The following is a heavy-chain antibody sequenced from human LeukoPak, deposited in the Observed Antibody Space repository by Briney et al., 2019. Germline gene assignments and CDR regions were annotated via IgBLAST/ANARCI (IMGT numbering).Heavy chain of an antibody. D-gene: IGHD3-10*01. CDR3: ARGSWFGNFFPYYYYMDV. CDR2: INHSGRT. V-gene: IGHV4-34*01. CDR1: GGSFSGDY. Sequence: PSETLSLTCAVYGGSFSGDYWSWIRQPPGKGLEWIGEINHSGRTNYNPSLRSRVTVSADTSKIQFSLKLNSVTAADTAVYYCARGSWFGNFFPYYYYMDVWGKGTTVTVS. J-gene: IGHJ6*03.